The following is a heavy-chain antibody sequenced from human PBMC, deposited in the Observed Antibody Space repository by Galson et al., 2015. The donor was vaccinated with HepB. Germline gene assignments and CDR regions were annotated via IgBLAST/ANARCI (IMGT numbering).Heavy chain of an antibody. Sequence: CAISGDSVSRNSAAWNWIRQSPSRDLEWLGRTYYRSKWYNDYAVSVKSRITINPDTSKNQFSLQLNSVTPEDTAVYYCARDLRSTSCYGCAFDIWGQGTMVTVSS. CDR1: GDSVSRNSAA. CDR2: TYYRSKWYN. J-gene: IGHJ3*02. V-gene: IGHV6-1*01. CDR3: ARDLRSTSCYGCAFDI. D-gene: IGHD2-2*01.